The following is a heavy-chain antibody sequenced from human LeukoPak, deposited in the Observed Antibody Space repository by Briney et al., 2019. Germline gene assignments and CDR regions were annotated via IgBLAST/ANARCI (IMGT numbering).Heavy chain of an antibody. CDR1: GFTFNNYA. J-gene: IGHJ4*02. CDR3: AKGDLSAAAGDF. D-gene: IGHD6-13*01. V-gene: IGHV3-23*01. Sequence: QPGGSLRLSCAASGFTFNNYAMSWVRQAPGKGLEWVSIISGSGGSIYYADSVKGRFTISRDNSKKKFYLQMNSLRAEDTAVYYCAKGDLSAAAGDFWGQGTLVTVSS. CDR2: ISGSGGSI.